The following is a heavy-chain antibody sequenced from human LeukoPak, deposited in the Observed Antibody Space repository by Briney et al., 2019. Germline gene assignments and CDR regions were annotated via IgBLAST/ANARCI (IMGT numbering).Heavy chain of an antibody. V-gene: IGHV1-18*01. D-gene: IGHD1-26*01. J-gene: IGHJ4*02. CDR2: ISAYNGNT. CDR1: GYTFTSYG. CDR3: AGGSGSLVTWYFDY. Sequence: ASVKVSCKASGYTFTSYGISWVRQAPGQGLEWMGWISAYNGNTNYAQKLQGRVTMTTDTSTSTAYMELRSLRSDDTAVYYCAGGSGSLVTWYFDYWGQGTLVTVSS.